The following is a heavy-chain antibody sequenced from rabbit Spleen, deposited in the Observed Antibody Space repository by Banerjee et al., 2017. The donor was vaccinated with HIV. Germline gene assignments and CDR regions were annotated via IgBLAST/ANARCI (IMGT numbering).Heavy chain of an antibody. CDR2: IDSGSSGFT. D-gene: IGHD8-1*01. CDR3: ARDSGSSFSSYGMDL. CDR1: GIDFSSNYY. J-gene: IGHJ6*01. V-gene: IGHV1S45*01. Sequence: EQLEESGGGLVTPGGILTLTCKASGIDFSSNYYMCWVRQAPGKGLEWIACIDSGSSGFTYFASWAKGRFTISKTSSTTVTLQMTSLTAADTATYFCARDSGSSFSSYGMDLWGPGTLVTVS.